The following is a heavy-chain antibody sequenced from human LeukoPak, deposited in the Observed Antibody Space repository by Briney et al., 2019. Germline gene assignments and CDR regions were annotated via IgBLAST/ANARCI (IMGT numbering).Heavy chain of an antibody. CDR1: GFALRSYT. Sequence: GGSLRLSCAASGFALRSYTVTWVRQAPGKGLEWVPSISSTSAYIYYAESVKGRFSISRDNVDNVVHLQMSSLRNEDTAFYYCARVAVAGPTGWFDSWGQGTLVTVSS. CDR2: ISSTSAYI. V-gene: IGHV3-21*01. D-gene: IGHD6-19*01. CDR3: ARVAVAGPTGWFDS. J-gene: IGHJ5*01.